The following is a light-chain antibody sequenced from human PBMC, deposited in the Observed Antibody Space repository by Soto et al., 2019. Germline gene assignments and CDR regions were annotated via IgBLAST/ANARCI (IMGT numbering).Light chain of an antibody. CDR1: SSDVGGSNH. CDR2: EVS. Sequence: QSALTQPASVSGSPGQSITISCTGTSSDVGGSNHVSWYQQLPDKAPKVMIYEVSKRPSGVSNRFSGSQSGNTASLTISGLQAEDEGDYYCSSYTIRSLYVFGTGTKVTVL. J-gene: IGLJ1*01. CDR3: SSYTIRSLYV. V-gene: IGLV2-14*01.